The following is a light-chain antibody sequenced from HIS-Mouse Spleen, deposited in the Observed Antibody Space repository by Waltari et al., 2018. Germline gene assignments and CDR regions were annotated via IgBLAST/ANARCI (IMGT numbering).Light chain of an antibody. Sequence: EIVLTQTPGTLSLSPGERATLSCRASQSVSSSYLAGYQQKPGQAPRLLIYGAAGRATGIADRFSGSGSGTDFTLTISRLEPEDFAVYYCQQYGSSPRTFGQGTKLEIK. V-gene: IGKV3-20*01. CDR1: QSVSSSY. J-gene: IGKJ2*01. CDR3: QQYGSSPRT. CDR2: GAA.